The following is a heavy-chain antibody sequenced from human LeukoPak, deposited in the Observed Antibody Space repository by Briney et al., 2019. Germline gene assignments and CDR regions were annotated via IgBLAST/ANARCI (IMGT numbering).Heavy chain of an antibody. V-gene: IGHV3-30*02. CDR3: ARGAVTYYDFWSGDY. Sequence: GGSLRLSCAASGFIFSNYGMHWVRQAPGKGLEWVAFIRFDASNIYYTGSVKGRFTISRDNSKNTLYLQMNSLRVEDTAVYYCARGAVTYYDFWSGDYWGQGTLVTVSS. CDR1: GFIFSNYG. CDR2: IRFDASNI. D-gene: IGHD3-3*01. J-gene: IGHJ4*02.